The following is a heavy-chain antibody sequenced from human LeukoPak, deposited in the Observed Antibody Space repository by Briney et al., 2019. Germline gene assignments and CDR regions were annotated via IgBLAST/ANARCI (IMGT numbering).Heavy chain of an antibody. CDR1: GGSFSGYY. J-gene: IGHJ5*02. CDR2: INHSGST. Sequence: SETLSLTCAVYGGSFSGYYWSWIRQPPGKGLEWIGEINHSGSTNYNPSLKSRVTISVDTSKNQFSLKLSSVTAADTAVYYCARGKELLWFGESPGGFDPWGQGTLVTASS. CDR3: ARGKELLWFGESPGGFDP. V-gene: IGHV4-34*01. D-gene: IGHD3-10*01.